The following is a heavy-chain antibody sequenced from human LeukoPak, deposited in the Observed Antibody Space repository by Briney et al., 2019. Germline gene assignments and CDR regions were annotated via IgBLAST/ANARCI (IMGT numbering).Heavy chain of an antibody. CDR2: IYYSGST. D-gene: IGHD3-10*01. V-gene: IGHV4-39*01. CDR3: ARLGYGSGSYYSVPDY. J-gene: IGHJ4*02. CDR1: GGSISSSSYY. Sequence: SETLSLTCTVSGGSISSSSYYWGWIRQPPGKGLEWIGSIYYSGSTYYNPSLKSRVTISVDTSKNQFSLKLSSVTAADTAVYYCARLGYGSGSYYSVPDYWGQGTRVTVSS.